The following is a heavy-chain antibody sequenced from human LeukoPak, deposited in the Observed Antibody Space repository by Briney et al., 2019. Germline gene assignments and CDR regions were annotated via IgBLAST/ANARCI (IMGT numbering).Heavy chain of an antibody. CDR3: ASSTEVSRRYDFWSGYHQYYYYYMDV. Sequence: SETLSLTCTVSGGSISSYYWSWIRQPAGKGLEWIGRIYTSGSTNYNPSLKSRVTMSVDTSKNQFSLKLSSVTAADTAVYYCASSTEVSRRYDFWSGYHQYYYYYMDVWGKGTTVTVSS. V-gene: IGHV4-4*07. CDR2: IYTSGST. D-gene: IGHD3-3*01. CDR1: GGSISSYY. J-gene: IGHJ6*03.